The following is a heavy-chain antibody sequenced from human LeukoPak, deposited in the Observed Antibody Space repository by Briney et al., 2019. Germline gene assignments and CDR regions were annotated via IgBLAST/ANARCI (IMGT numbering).Heavy chain of an antibody. CDR3: ARDYYGSGRNYYYMDV. CDR2: IYTSGST. V-gene: IGHV4-4*07. J-gene: IGHJ6*03. CDR1: GGSISSYY. Sequence: SENLSLTCTVSGGSISSYYWSWIRQPAGKGLEWIGRIYTSGSTNYNPSLKSRVTMSVDTSKNQFSLKLSSVTAADTAVYYCARDYYGSGRNYYYMDVWGKGTTVTISS. D-gene: IGHD3-10*01.